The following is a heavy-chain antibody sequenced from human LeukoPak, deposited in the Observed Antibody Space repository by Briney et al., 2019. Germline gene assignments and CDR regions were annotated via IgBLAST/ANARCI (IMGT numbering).Heavy chain of an antibody. CDR1: GFTFRNYW. J-gene: IGHJ4*02. Sequence: GGSLRLSCAASGFTFRNYWMSWVRQAPGKGLEWVANINQDSSEKYYVDSVKGRFTISRDSAKNSLYLQLNTLRPEDTAVYYCVQGWRDNWGQGTLVTVSS. CDR3: VQGWRDN. CDR2: INQDSSEK. V-gene: IGHV3-7*01. D-gene: IGHD2-15*01.